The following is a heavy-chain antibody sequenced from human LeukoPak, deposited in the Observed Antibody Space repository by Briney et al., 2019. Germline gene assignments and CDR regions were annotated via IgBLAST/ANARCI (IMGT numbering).Heavy chain of an antibody. CDR2: INHSRSA. J-gene: IGHJ4*02. Sequence: PSGTLSLTCAVYGGSFSGYYWSWVRQPPGKGLEWIGEINHSRSANYNPSIKSRVDISVDTSKNKLSLKLSSMTAADTAVYYCARLSYYYGSGSYPGGTDYWGQGTLVTVSS. CDR1: GGSFSGYY. CDR3: ARLSYYYGSGSYPGGTDY. V-gene: IGHV4-34*01. D-gene: IGHD3-10*01.